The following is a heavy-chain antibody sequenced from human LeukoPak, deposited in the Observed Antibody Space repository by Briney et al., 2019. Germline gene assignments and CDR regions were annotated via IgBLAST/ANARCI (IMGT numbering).Heavy chain of an antibody. J-gene: IGHJ4*02. D-gene: IGHD3-10*01. V-gene: IGHV4-39*07. Sequence: PSETLSLTCTVSGGSLSSSSYYWGWIRQPPGTGLEWLGCIYHSGSTYYNPSLKSRVTISVDTSKNQFSLKLSSVTAADTAVYYCARESYYGSGSNPHDYWGQGTLVTVSS. CDR3: ARESYYGSGSNPHDY. CDR1: GGSLSSSSYY. CDR2: IYHSGST.